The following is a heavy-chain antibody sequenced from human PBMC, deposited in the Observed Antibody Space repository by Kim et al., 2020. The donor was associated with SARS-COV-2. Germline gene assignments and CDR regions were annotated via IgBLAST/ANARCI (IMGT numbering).Heavy chain of an antibody. CDR2: ISYDGSNK. D-gene: IGHD1-7*01. J-gene: IGHJ6*02. V-gene: IGHV3-33*05. CDR1: GFTFSSYG. Sequence: GGSLRLSCAASGFTFSSYGMHWVRQAPGKGLEWVAVISYDGSNKYYADSVKGRFTISRDNSKNTLYLQMNSLRAEDTAVYYCARERNYAVGGLYYYYYGMDVWGQGTTVTVSS. CDR3: ARERNYAVGGLYYYYYGMDV.